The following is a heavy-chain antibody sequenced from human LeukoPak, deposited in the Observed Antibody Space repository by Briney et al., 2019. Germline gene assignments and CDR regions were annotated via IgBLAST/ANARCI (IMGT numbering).Heavy chain of an antibody. D-gene: IGHD4-17*01. CDR1: GFTFSSYG. J-gene: IGHJ4*02. CDR2: ISHDESNK. Sequence: GGSLRLSCAASGFTFSSYGMHWVRQAPGKGLEWVAGISHDESNKYYADSVKGRFTISRDNSKNTLYLQLNSLRAEDTAVYYCARDNDYGLDYWGQGTLVTVSS. V-gene: IGHV3-30*19. CDR3: ARDNDYGLDY.